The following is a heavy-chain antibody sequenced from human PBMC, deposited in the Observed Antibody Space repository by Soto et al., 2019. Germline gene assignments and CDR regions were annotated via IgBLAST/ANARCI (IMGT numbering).Heavy chain of an antibody. CDR3: ARQRTSVVTQAYFDR. CDR1: GDSISSRSYY. CDR2: IYYSGRT. Sequence: SETLSLTCTVTGDSISSRSYYWGWIGQPPGKGLEWIGSIYYSGRTYNNPSLRSRVSMSIDTSKDQFSLKLKSGTAAETALYFCARQRTSVVTQAYFDRWGPGSLVT. V-gene: IGHV4-39*01. J-gene: IGHJ4*02. D-gene: IGHD2-21*02.